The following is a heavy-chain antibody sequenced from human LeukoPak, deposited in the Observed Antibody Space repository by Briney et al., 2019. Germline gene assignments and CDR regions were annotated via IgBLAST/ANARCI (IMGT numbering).Heavy chain of an antibody. V-gene: IGHV1-18*01. CDR2: ISAYNSKT. J-gene: IGHJ4*02. CDR3: ARDGLALIAVAGTGDY. D-gene: IGHD6-19*01. CDR1: DYTFTSYG. Sequence: ASVKVSCKASDYTFTSYGISWVRQAPGQGLGWMGWISAYNSKTNYAQKHKRRVTMTTDTYTSTAYMELRSLRSDDTGVYYCARDGLALIAVAGTGDYWGQGTLVTVSS.